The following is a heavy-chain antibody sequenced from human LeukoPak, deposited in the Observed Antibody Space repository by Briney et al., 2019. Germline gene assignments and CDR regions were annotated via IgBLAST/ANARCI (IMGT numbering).Heavy chain of an antibody. Sequence: GGSLRLSCAASGFTFSSYGMHWVRQAPGKGLEWVAVIWYDGSNKYYADSVKGRFTISRDNSKNTLYLQMNSLRAEDTAVYYCARDGYDFWSGDKTNWFDPWGQGTLDTISS. J-gene: IGHJ5*02. CDR1: GFTFSSYG. D-gene: IGHD3-3*01. CDR3: ARDGYDFWSGDKTNWFDP. V-gene: IGHV3-33*01. CDR2: IWYDGSNK.